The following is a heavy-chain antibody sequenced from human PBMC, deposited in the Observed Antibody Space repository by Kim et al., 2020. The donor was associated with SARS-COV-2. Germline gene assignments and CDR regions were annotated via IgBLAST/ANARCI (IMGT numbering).Heavy chain of an antibody. CDR1: GFTFREYD. CDR2: IRSTVPGGAT. Sequence: GGSLRLSCATSGFTFREYDMSWFRQAPGKGLEWVGFIRSTVPGGATEYAASVKVKLTISRDDSRSISYLQMHSLQTAATAVYYCSRGLYDSLVQLPLVTV. V-gene: IGHV3-49*03. D-gene: IGHD3-10*01. J-gene: IGHJ5*01. CDR3: SRGLYDS.